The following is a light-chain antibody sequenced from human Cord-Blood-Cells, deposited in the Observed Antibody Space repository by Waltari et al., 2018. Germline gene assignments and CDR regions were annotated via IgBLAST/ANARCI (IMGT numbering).Light chain of an antibody. CDR3: QQSYSTPRT. CDR2: AAS. Sequence: LQMTQSSSSLSASVGDRVPITCRASQSMRSHLNWYQQKPGKAPKLLIYAASSLQSRVPSRFSGSGSGTDFTLTISSLQPEDVATYYCQQSYSTPRTFGQGTKLEIK. J-gene: IGKJ2*01. V-gene: IGKV1-39*01. CDR1: QSMRSH.